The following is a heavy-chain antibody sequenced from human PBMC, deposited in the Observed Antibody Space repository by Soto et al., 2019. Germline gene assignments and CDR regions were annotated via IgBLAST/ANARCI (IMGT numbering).Heavy chain of an antibody. D-gene: IGHD3-3*01. CDR2: ISDSGGST. CDR3: AKAYYDFWSGFGYYYGMDV. V-gene: IGHV3-23*01. CDR1: GFTFSSYA. J-gene: IGHJ6*02. Sequence: EVQLLESGGGLVQPGGSLRLSCAASGFTFSSYAMSWVRQAPGKGLEWVSGISDSGGSTYYADSVKGRFTISRDNSKNTLYLQMNSLRAEDTAVYYCAKAYYDFWSGFGYYYGMDVWGQGTTVTVSS.